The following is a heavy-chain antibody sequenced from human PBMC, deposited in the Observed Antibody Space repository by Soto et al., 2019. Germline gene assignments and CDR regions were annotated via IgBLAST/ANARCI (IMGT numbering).Heavy chain of an antibody. CDR1: GFTVSSNY. CDR2: IYSGGST. CDR3: ARVPGEYSRDGYYYYYYMDV. Sequence: EVQLVESGGGLVQPGGSLRLSCAASGFTVSSNYMSWVRQAPGKGLEWVSVIYSGGSTYYADSVKGRFTISRHNSKNTLYLQMNSLRAEETAVYYCARVPGEYSRDGYYYYYYMDVWGKGTTVTVSS. D-gene: IGHD6-6*01. V-gene: IGHV3-53*04. J-gene: IGHJ6*03.